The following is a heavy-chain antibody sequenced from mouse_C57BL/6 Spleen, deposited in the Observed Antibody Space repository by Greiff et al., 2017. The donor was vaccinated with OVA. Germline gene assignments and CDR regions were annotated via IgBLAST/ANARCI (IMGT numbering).Heavy chain of an antibody. Sequence: VQLQQSGAELVKPGASVNLSCKASGYTFTEYTIHWVKQRSGQGLEWIGWFYSGSGSIKYNEKFKDKATLTADKSSRTVYMEIRRLTSEDSAVYFCERHEEGGDYFDYWGQGTTLTVSS. CDR1: GYTFTEYT. CDR2: FYSGSGSI. CDR3: ERHEEGGDYFDY. J-gene: IGHJ2*01. V-gene: IGHV1-62-2*01.